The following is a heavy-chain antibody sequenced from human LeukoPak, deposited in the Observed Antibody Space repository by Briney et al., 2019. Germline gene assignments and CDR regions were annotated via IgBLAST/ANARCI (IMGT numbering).Heavy chain of an antibody. CDR1: GFTFSSYG. V-gene: IGHV3-33*01. CDR2: IWYDGSNK. Sequence: GGSLRLSCAASGFTFSSYGMRWVRQAPGKGLEWVAVIWYDGSNKYYADSVKGRFTISRDNSKNTLYLQMNSLRAEDTAVYYCARDRRITIFGGYYFDYWGQGTLVTVSS. D-gene: IGHD3-3*01. J-gene: IGHJ4*02. CDR3: ARDRRITIFGGYYFDY.